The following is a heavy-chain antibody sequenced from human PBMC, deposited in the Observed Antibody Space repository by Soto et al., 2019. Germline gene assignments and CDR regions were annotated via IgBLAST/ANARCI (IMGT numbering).Heavy chain of an antibody. CDR3: ARDLEYYYDSSGYSYSGY. D-gene: IGHD3-22*01. V-gene: IGHV1-69*13. CDR2: IIPIFGTA. Sequence: SVKVSCKASGGTFSSYAISWVRQAPGQGLEWMGGIIPIFGTANYAQKFQGRVTITADESTSTAYMELSSLRSEDTAVYYRARDLEYYYDSSGYSYSGYWGQGTLGTVS. J-gene: IGHJ4*02. CDR1: GGTFSSYA.